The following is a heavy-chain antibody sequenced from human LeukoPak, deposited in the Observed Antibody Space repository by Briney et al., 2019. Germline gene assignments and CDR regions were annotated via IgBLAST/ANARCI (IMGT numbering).Heavy chain of an antibody. CDR1: GDFISSSSSY. V-gene: IGHV4-39*01. CDR2: IYYSGST. CDR3: ATHGYSSSWYSAFDI. D-gene: IGHD6-13*01. J-gene: IGHJ3*02. Sequence: SETLSLTCSVSGDFISSSSSYWGWIRQPPGKGLEWIGNIYYSGSTYYNPSLKSRVTISVDTSKNQFSLKLSSVTAADTAVYYCATHGYSSSWYSAFDIWGQGTMVTVSS.